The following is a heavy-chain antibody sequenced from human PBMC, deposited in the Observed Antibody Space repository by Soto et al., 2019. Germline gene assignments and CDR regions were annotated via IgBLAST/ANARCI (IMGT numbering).Heavy chain of an antibody. CDR2: IGSNTNYK. Sequence: LRLSCAASGFTCNMSTMNWLRQAPGKALESVSSIGSNTNYKYYADSVRCRFTISRDNAKNSVFLQMERLRVEDTAVYYNARNVPAMGGMTGYYHDSWGQGSLVTVS. CDR1: GFTCNMST. J-gene: IGHJ4*02. CDR3: ARNVPAMGGMTGYYHDS. D-gene: IGHD3-9*01. V-gene: IGHV3-21*01.